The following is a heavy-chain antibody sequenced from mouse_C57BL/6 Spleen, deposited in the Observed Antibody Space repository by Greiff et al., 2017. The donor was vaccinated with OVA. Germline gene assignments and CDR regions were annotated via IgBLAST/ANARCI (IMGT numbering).Heavy chain of an antibody. CDR3: ARHRGVVAHWYFDV. Sequence: EVKLMESGGDLVKPGGSLKLSCAASGFTFSSYGMSWVRQTPDKRLEWVATISSGGSYTYYPDSVKGRFTISRDNAKNTLYLQMSSLKSEDTAMYYCARHRGVVAHWYFDVWGTGTTVTVSS. CDR2: ISSGGSYT. J-gene: IGHJ1*03. D-gene: IGHD1-1*01. CDR1: GFTFSSYG. V-gene: IGHV5-6*01.